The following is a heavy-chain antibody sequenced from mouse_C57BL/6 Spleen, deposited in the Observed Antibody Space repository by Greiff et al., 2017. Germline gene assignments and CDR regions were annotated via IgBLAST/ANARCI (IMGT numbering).Heavy chain of an antibody. CDR2: ISYDGSN. CDR1: GYSITSGYY. D-gene: IGHD2-3*01. J-gene: IGHJ2*01. Sequence: EVKLMESGPGLVKPSQSLSLTCSVTGYSITSGYYWNWIRQFPGNKLEWMGYISYDGSNNYNPSLKNRISITRDTSKNQFFLKLNSVTTEDTATYYCARQDYGYYHVLYWGQGTTLTVSS. V-gene: IGHV3-6*01. CDR3: ARQDYGYYHVLY.